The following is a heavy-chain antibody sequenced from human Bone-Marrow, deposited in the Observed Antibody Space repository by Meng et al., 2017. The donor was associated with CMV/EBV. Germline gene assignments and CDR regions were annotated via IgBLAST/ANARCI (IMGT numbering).Heavy chain of an antibody. CDR3: AYRLPGSISRNWFDP. V-gene: IGHV2-5*01. D-gene: IGHD2-2*01. J-gene: IGHJ5*02. Sequence: SGPTLVKPTQTLTLTCTFSGFSLSTSGVGVGWIRQPPGKALEWLALISWNDDKRYSPSLKSRLTITKDTSKNQVVLTMTNMDPVVTATYYCAYRLPGSISRNWFDPWGQGTLVTVSS. CDR1: GFSLSTSGVG. CDR2: ISWNDDK.